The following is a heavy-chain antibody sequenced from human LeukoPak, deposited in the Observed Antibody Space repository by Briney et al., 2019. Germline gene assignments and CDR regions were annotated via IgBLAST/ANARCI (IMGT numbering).Heavy chain of an antibody. V-gene: IGHV4-34*01. CDR1: GGSFSGYY. CDR2: IDHSGST. Sequence: SETLSLTCAVYGGSFSGYYWSWIRQPPGKGLEWIGEIDHSGSTNYNPPLKSRVTISVDTSKNQFSLKLSSVTAADTAVYYCARAELLSLDYWGQGTLVTVSS. D-gene: IGHD2-21*02. CDR3: ARAELLSLDY. J-gene: IGHJ4*02.